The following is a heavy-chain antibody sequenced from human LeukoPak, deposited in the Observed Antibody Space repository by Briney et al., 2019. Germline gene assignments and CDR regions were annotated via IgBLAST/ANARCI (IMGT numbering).Heavy chain of an antibody. V-gene: IGHV1-69*06. CDR1: GYTFTSYG. CDR3: ASAYNSSSWTYYYYYYMDV. Sequence: ASVKVSCKASGYTFTSYGISWVRQAPGQGLEWMGGMIPIFGTANYAQKFQGRVTITADKSTSTAYMELSSLRSEDTAVYYCASAYNSSSWTYYYYYYMDVWGKGTTVTVSS. D-gene: IGHD6-13*01. J-gene: IGHJ6*03. CDR2: MIPIFGTA.